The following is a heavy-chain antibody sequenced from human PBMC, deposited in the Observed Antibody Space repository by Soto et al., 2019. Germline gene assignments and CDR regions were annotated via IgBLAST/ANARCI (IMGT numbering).Heavy chain of an antibody. CDR3: ARGDSWADYYYYMDV. V-gene: IGHV1-69*04. CDR1: GYTFTSYY. Sequence: KVSCKASGYTFTSYYMHWVRQAPGQGLEWMGRIIPILGIANYAQKFQGRVTITADKSTSTAYMELSSLRSEDTAVYYCARGDSWADYYYYMDVWGKGTTVTVSS. CDR2: IIPILGIA. D-gene: IGHD3-16*01. J-gene: IGHJ6*03.